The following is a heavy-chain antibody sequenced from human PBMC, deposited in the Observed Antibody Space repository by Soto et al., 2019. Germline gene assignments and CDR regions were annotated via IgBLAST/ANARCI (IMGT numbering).Heavy chain of an antibody. D-gene: IGHD3-10*02. CDR2: IYYSGST. V-gene: IGHV4-30-4*06. Sequence: PGKGPEWIGYIYYSGSTYYNPSLKSRVTISGDTSKNQSSLKLSSVTAADTAFFFQAEDGIRDVRSVSAFLLNRSSDL. CDR3: AEDGIRDVRSVSAFLLNRSSDL. J-gene: IGHJ2*01.